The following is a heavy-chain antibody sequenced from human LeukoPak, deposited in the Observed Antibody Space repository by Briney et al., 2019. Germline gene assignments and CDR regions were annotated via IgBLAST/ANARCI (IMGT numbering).Heavy chain of an antibody. V-gene: IGHV3-7*03. CDR3: AKSLYGGCDY. Sequence: GGSPRLSCAASGFTFSSYWMGWVRQAPGKGLEWVANIKQDGSEKYYVDSVKGRFTISRDNAKNSLYLQMNSLRAEDTAVYYCAKSLYGGCDYWGQGTVVTVSS. CDR1: GFTFSSYW. D-gene: IGHD3-16*02. J-gene: IGHJ4*02. CDR2: IKQDGSEK.